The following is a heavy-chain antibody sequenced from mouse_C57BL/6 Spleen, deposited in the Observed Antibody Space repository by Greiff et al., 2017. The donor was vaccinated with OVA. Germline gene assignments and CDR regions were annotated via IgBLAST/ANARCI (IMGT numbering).Heavy chain of an antibody. CDR3: AKSIRSSYAMDV. Sequence: QVHVKQSGADLAKPGASVKMSCKASGYTFTSYTMPWVKQRPGQGLEWIGYINPGSGYTKYNQKFKGQATLTADKSSSTAYMQLSRLTSEDSAVYDCAKSIRSSYAMDVWGKGTSVTVSS. CDR2: INPGSGYT. V-gene: IGHV1-4*01. CDR1: GYTFTSYT. J-gene: IGHJ4*01. D-gene: IGHD1-1*01.